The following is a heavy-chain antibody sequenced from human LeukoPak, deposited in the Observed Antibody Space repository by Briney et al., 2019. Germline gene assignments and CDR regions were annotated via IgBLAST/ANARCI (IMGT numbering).Heavy chain of an antibody. V-gene: IGHV4-38-2*02. CDR1: SYSMSSGSY. Sequence: SETLSLTCAVSSYSMSSGSYWGWIRQPPGKGLEWIGSIHHSGRTYYNPSLKSRVTISVDTSKDQFSLKLSSVTAADTAVYYCARDLARESYFYYMDGWGKGTTVTVSS. CDR2: IHHSGRT. CDR3: ARDLARESYFYYMDG. J-gene: IGHJ6*03.